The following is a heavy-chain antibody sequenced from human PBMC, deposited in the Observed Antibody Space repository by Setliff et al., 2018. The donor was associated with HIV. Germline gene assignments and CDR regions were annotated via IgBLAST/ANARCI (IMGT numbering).Heavy chain of an antibody. CDR2: IYSSGST. D-gene: IGHD1-26*01. Sequence: PSETLSLTCTVSGGPISDYYWSWIRQPAGKGLEWIGRIYSSGSTNYNPSLKNRVTISIDTSKIQFALKLSSVTTADTAIYYCAGSKGATRPSAEYFQNWGQGTLVTVSS. J-gene: IGHJ1*01. CDR1: GGPISDYY. CDR3: AGSKGATRPSAEYFQN. V-gene: IGHV4-4*07.